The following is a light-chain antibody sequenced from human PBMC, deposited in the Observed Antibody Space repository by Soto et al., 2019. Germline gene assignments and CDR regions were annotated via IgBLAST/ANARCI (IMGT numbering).Light chain of an antibody. J-gene: IGKJ4*01. CDR3: QQYASSPPLT. CDR1: QSVSSN. V-gene: IGKV3-15*01. Sequence: DIGMAQSPATLSVPPGETATLSCRASQSVSSNLAWYQQKRGQAPRLLIYGASSRATGIPARFSGSGSGTDFTLTISRLEPEDFAVYYCQQYASSPPLTFGGGTKVDVK. CDR2: GAS.